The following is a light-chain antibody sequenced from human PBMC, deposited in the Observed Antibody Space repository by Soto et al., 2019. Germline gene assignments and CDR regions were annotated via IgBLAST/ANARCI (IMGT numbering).Light chain of an antibody. CDR2: KAS. V-gene: IGKV1-5*03. Sequence: IPVTQAPASLSTALFYPLAVTFLASQTISSWLAWYQQTPGEAHKLLIYKASTLKSGVPSRFSGSGSGTEFTLTISSLQPGDFATYYCQHYNCYSSNFGQGTKVDIK. CDR3: QHYNCYSSN. J-gene: IGKJ1*01. CDR1: QTISSW.